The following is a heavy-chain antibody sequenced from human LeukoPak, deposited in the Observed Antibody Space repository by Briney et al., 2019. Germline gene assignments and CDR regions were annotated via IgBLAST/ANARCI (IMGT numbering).Heavy chain of an antibody. Sequence: PAGSLTLSCAASGFTFSSYAMHWVRLAPGKGLEWVAVVSYDGSNNYYEDPVRGRLTTSTDNSTNTLYLQMSSLRAEDTAVYYRARGAMVRGADLDKGIDYWGRGTLVTDSP. CDR1: GFTFSSYA. V-gene: IGHV3-30*04. J-gene: IGHJ4*02. CDR3: ARGAMVRGADLDKGIDY. D-gene: IGHD3-10*01. CDR2: VSYDGSNN.